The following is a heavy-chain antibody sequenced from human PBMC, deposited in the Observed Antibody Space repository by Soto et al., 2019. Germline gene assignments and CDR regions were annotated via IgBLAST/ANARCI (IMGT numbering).Heavy chain of an antibody. J-gene: IGHJ6*02. CDR3: ARAIMVRGVITPYYYYYGMDV. Sequence: SQTMSLTCAAYGGTFYGYDLSWIRQQPGKGLEWIGEINHSGSTNYNPSLKSRVTISVDTSKNQFSLKLSSVTAADTAVYYCARAIMVRGVITPYYYYYGMDVWGQGTTVTVSS. CDR2: INHSGST. CDR1: GGTFYGYD. V-gene: IGHV4-34*01. D-gene: IGHD3-10*01.